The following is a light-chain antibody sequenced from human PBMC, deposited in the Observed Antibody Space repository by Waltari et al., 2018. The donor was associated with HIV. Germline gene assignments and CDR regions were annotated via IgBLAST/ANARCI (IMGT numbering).Light chain of an antibody. Sequence: QSVLTQPPSVSAAPGQKVTISCSGSSSNIGNNYVSWYQQLPGTAPKLLIYDNNKRPAGIPDRFSGSKSGTSATLGITGLQTGDEADYYCSSYAGSNNWVFGGGTKLTVL. CDR3: SSYAGSNNWV. V-gene: IGLV1-51*01. CDR1: SSNIGNNY. CDR2: DNN. J-gene: IGLJ3*02.